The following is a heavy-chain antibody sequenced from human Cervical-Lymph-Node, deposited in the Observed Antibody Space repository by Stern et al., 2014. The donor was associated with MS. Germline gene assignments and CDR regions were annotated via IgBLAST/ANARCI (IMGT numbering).Heavy chain of an antibody. CDR2: ISRNGGST. D-gene: IGHD1-26*01. Sequence: EVQLVESGGGLVQPGGSLRLSCSASGFTFSSYAMHWVRQAPGKGLEYVSAISRNGGSTSYADSVKGSFTISRDNSKNTLYLQMSSLRAEDTAVYYCVKDGRLSSPYYYYGMDVWGQGTTVTVSS. CDR3: VKDGRLSSPYYYYGMDV. CDR1: GFTFSSYA. V-gene: IGHV3-64D*06. J-gene: IGHJ6*02.